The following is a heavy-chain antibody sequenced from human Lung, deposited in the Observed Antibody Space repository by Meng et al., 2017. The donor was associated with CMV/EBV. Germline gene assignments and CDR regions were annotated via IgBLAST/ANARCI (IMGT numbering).Heavy chain of an antibody. CDR1: GYRITTYW. Sequence: GESLRISCKASGYRITTYWIGWVRQMPGKGLEWMGIIYPYDSDTRYSPSFQGQVTISADKSISTAYLQRSSLKASDTAMYFCARSFSSRMFFDFWGQGTPVTGSS. D-gene: IGHD6-13*01. CDR2: IYPYDSDT. V-gene: IGHV5-51*01. CDR3: ARSFSSRMFFDF. J-gene: IGHJ4*02.